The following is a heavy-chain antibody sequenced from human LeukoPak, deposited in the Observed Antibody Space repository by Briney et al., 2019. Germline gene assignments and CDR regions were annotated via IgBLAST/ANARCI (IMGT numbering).Heavy chain of an antibody. CDR1: GFTFSKYW. Sequence: GGSLRLSCAASGFTFSKYWMTWVRQAPGKGLEWVANIKKEDGSEKNYVDSVKGRFSISRDNSKNSLFLQMDSLRVEDTAIYYCAKDSDYGAFDIWGQGTMVTVSS. CDR3: AKDSDYGAFDI. V-gene: IGHV3-7*03. J-gene: IGHJ3*02. CDR2: IKKEDGSEK. D-gene: IGHD4-17*01.